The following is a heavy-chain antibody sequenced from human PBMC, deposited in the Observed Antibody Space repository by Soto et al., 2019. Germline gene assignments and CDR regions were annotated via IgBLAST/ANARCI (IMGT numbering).Heavy chain of an antibody. D-gene: IGHD3-22*01. CDR3: VKGEYYYDSSGYYPFDY. Sequence: PGGSLRLSWSAYGFTFSIYSMHWVRQAPGKGLEYVSSISINGGSTHYADSVKGRFTISRDNSKNTQYLQMSSLRADDTALYYCVKGEYYYDSSGYYPFDYWGQGTLVTV. CDR1: GFTFSIYS. V-gene: IGHV3-64D*06. CDR2: ISINGGST. J-gene: IGHJ4*02.